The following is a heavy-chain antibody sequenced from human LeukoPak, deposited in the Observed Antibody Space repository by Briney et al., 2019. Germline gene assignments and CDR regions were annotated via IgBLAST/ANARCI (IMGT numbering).Heavy chain of an antibody. CDR2: INHGGST. CDR1: GESFSGYY. CDR3: ARVHGSAAGSY. V-gene: IGHV4-34*01. J-gene: IGHJ4*02. D-gene: IGHD6-13*01. Sequence: SETLSLTCAAYGESFSGYYWAWIRQPPGKGLEWIGEINHGGSTNYNPSLKSRVTISVDTSKNQFSLKLSSVTAADTAVYYCARVHGSAAGSYWGQGTLVTVSS.